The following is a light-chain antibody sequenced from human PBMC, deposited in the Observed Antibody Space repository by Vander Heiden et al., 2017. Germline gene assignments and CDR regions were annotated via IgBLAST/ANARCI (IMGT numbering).Light chain of an antibody. Sequence: QLTQSPSSLSASVGDSVTITCRASLDIRSDLGWYQQRPGNTPKLLIYDATRLQSGVPSRFSGRGSGTDFTLTISSLHSEELATYYCLQDYNYPFTFGPGTKVEIK. CDR2: DAT. V-gene: IGKV1-6*02. CDR3: LQDYNYPFT. CDR1: LDIRSD. J-gene: IGKJ3*01.